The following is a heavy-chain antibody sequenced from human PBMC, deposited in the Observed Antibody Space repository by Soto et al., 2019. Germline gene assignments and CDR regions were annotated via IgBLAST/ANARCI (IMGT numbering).Heavy chain of an antibody. CDR1: GFTLSSYG. CDR3: ARTLGAVTTFAYDY. Sequence: GGSLRLSCAASGFTLSSYGMHWVRQAPGKGLEWVAVMSYDGSNRYYADSVKGRFTISRDNSKNTLYLQMNSLRAEDTAVYYCARTLGAVTTFAYDYWGQGTLVTVSS. J-gene: IGHJ4*02. D-gene: IGHD4-17*01. V-gene: IGHV3-30*03. CDR2: MSYDGSNR.